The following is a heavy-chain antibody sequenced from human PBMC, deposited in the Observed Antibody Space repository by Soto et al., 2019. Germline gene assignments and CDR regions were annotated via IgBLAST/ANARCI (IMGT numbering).Heavy chain of an antibody. CDR1: GFTFSSYA. D-gene: IGHD6-19*01. Sequence: EVQLLESGGGLVQPGGSLRLSCAASGFTFSSYAMSWVRQAPGKGLEWVSGISGSGGSTYYADSVKGRFTISRDNSKNKLYLQMNSLRAEDTAVYYCARGGSGWYGFDYWGQGTLVTVSS. CDR3: ARGGSGWYGFDY. CDR2: ISGSGGST. J-gene: IGHJ4*02. V-gene: IGHV3-23*01.